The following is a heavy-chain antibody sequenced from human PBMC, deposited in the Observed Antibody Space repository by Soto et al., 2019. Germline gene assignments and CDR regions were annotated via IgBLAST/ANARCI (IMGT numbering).Heavy chain of an antibody. CDR2: ISYSGVST. V-gene: IGHV3-23*01. CDR1: GFTFSSYA. Sequence: GGSLRLSCAASGFTFSSYAMSWVRQAPGKGLEWVSAISYSGVSTYYADSVKGRFTISRDSSENTLSLQMNSLRVDDTAVYYCARTRGLSDYDLDYWGQGTLVTVSS. CDR3: ARTRGLSDYDLDY. D-gene: IGHD5-12*01. J-gene: IGHJ4*02.